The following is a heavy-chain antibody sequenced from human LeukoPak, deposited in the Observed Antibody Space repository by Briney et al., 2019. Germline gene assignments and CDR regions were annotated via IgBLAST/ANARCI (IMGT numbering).Heavy chain of an antibody. V-gene: IGHV4-39*07. J-gene: IGHJ4*02. Sequence: LETLSLTCTVSGGSISSRSYYWGWLRQPPGKGLEWIGTIYYSGSTYYNPSLKSRVTISVDTSKNQFSLKLSSVTAADPAVYYCALRRGNGNPLLRYFDYWGQGTLVTVSS. CDR3: ALRRGNGNPLLRYFDY. CDR2: IYYSGST. CDR1: GGSISSRSYY. D-gene: IGHD1-14*01.